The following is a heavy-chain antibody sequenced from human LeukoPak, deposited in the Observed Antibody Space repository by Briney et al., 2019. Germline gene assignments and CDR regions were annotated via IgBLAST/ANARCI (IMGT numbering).Heavy chain of an antibody. Sequence: GASVKVSCKASGYTFTSYYMHWVRQAPGQGLEWMGIINPSGGSTSYAQKFQGRVTMTRDTSTSTAYMELSSLRSEDTAVYYCARSDPAVAGLYGMDVWGQGTTVTVSS. D-gene: IGHD6-19*01. J-gene: IGHJ6*02. CDR3: ARSDPAVAGLYGMDV. V-gene: IGHV1-46*01. CDR2: INPSGGST. CDR1: GYTFTSYY.